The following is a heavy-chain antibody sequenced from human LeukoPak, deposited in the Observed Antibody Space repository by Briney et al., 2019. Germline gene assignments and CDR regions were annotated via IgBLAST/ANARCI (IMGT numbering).Heavy chain of an antibody. CDR3: ARDRAYCGGDCWDFDY. CDR1: GFTFSSYS. J-gene: IGHJ4*02. V-gene: IGHV3-21*01. D-gene: IGHD2-21*02. CDR2: ISSSSSYI. Sequence: PGGSLRLSCAASGFTFSSYSMNWVRQAPGKGLEWVSSISSSSSYIYYADSVKGRFTISRDNAKNSLYLQMNSLRAEDTAVYYCARDRAYCGGDCWDFDYWGQGTLVTVSS.